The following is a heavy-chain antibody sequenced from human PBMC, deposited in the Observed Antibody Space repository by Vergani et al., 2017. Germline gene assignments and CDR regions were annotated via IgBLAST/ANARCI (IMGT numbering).Heavy chain of an antibody. D-gene: IGHD2-2*02. J-gene: IGHJ4*02. V-gene: IGHV3-23*01. CDR1: GFTFSNSA. CDR3: ARDWCSSTSCYNPFDY. Sequence: EVHLLESGGGLVQSGGSLRLSCAASGFTFSNSAVSWVRQAPGRGLAWVSSISGPGLSTYYADSVKGRFSISRDNSKNTLYLQMNSLRAEDTAVYYCARDWCSSTSCYNPFDYWGQGTLVTVSS. CDR2: ISGPGLST.